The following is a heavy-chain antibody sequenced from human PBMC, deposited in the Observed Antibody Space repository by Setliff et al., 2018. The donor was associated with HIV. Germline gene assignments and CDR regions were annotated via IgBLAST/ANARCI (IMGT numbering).Heavy chain of an antibody. Sequence: SCKASGFTLTFYYMHWVRQAPGQGLEWMGMIKPNDGASTHAQNFQGRVTMTRDTSTSTVYMELSSLRSEDTAVYYCVREGHCVGVKCYSTDVWGQGTTVTVSS. CDR2: IKPNDGAS. J-gene: IGHJ6*02. V-gene: IGHV1-46*01. CDR1: GFTLTFYY. D-gene: IGHD2-15*01. CDR3: VREGHCVGVKCYSTDV.